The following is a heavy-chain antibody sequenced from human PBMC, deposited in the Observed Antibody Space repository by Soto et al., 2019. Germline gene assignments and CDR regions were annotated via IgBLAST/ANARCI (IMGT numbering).Heavy chain of an antibody. Sequence: ASVKVSCKASGYTFTSYGISWVRQAPGQGLEWMGWISAYNGNTNYAQKFQGRVTMTTDTSTSTAYMELRSLRSDDTAVYYCARDIFWRGLGESNWLDSWGQATLVTLSS. V-gene: IGHV1-18*01. CDR3: ARDIFWRGLGESNWLDS. CDR2: ISAYNGNT. D-gene: IGHD3-10*01. CDR1: GYTFTSYG. J-gene: IGHJ5*01.